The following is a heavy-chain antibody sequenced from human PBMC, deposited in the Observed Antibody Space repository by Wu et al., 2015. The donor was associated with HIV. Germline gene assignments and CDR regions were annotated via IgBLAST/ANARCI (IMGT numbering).Heavy chain of an antibody. CDR1: GGTFGNYA. V-gene: IGHV1-69*05. CDR3: TIGPFATVPYNYDF. Sequence: QVQLVQSGAEMKKPGSSVKVSCKTSGGTFGNYAINWVRQAPGQGLEWVGGFIVMFNSAFYAQRFQGRVTIITDEPTSTAFMELNSLKFEDTAMYFCTIGPFATVPYNYDFWGQGTLVTVSS. D-gene: IGHD2-15*01. CDR2: FIVMFNSA. J-gene: IGHJ4*02.